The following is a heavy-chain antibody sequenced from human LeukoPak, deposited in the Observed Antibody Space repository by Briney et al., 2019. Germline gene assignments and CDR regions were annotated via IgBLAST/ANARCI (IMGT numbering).Heavy chain of an antibody. J-gene: IGHJ4*02. CDR1: GGSSSNYY. V-gene: IGHV4-34*01. Sequence: SETLSLTRAVYGGSSSNYYWNWIRQSPGKGLERIGEINQSGSTKYNPSLKSRVTISGDTSKNQFSLRLNSVTAADTAVYFCARAYRAHQTFHSYHYFDYWGQGTLVTVSS. CDR3: ARAYRAHQTFHSYHYFDY. D-gene: IGHD5-18*01. CDR2: INQSGST.